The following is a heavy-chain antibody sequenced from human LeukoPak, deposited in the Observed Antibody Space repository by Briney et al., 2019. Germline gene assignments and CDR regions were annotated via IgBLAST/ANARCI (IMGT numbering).Heavy chain of an antibody. CDR1: GFTFSSYS. CDR3: ARRLTIFGVVPSQG. D-gene: IGHD3-3*01. V-gene: IGHV3-48*01. CDR2: ISSSSTI. Sequence: GGSLRLSCAASGFTFSSYSMNWVRQAPGKGLEWVSYISSSSTIYYADSVKGRFTISRDNAKNSLYLQMNSLRAEDTAVYYCARRLTIFGVVPSQGWGQGTLVTVSS. J-gene: IGHJ4*02.